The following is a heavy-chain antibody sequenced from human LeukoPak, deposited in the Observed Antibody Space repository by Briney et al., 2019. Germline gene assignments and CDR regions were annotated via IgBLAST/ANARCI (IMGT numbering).Heavy chain of an antibody. J-gene: IGHJ4*02. V-gene: IGHV3-7*01. D-gene: IGHD6-19*01. Sequence: GGSLRLSCAASGFTFTTYWMSWVRQAPGKGLEWVANIKQDGDEKYYVDSVKGRFTISRDNAKNSLYLQMNSLRAEDTAVYYCARDREQWLVQVDYFDYWGQGTLVTVSS. CDR2: IKQDGDEK. CDR3: ARDREQWLVQVDYFDY. CDR1: GFTFTTYW.